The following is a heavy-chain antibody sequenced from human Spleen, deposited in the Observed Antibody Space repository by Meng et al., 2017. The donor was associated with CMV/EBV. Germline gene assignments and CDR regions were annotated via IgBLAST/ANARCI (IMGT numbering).Heavy chain of an antibody. Sequence: ASVKVSCKAAGYTFTGYYMHWVRQAPGQGLEWMGWFNPNSGGTNYAQKFQGRVTMTRDTSISTAYMELSRLRSDDTAVCYCAREDIVVVPAAIYYYYYGMDVWGQGTTVTVSS. V-gene: IGHV1-2*02. CDR1: GYTFTGYY. J-gene: IGHJ6*02. CDR2: FNPNSGGT. CDR3: AREDIVVVPAAIYYYYYGMDV. D-gene: IGHD2-2*01.